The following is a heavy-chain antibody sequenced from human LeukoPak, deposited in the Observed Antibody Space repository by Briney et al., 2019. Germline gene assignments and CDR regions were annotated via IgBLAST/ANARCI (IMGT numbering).Heavy chain of an antibody. CDR1: GGSISSSNW. J-gene: IGHJ4*02. CDR2: IYHSGST. V-gene: IGHV4-4*02. Sequence: SETLSLTCAVSGGSISSSNWWSWVRQPPGKGLEWIGEIYHSGSTNYNPSLKSRVTISVDKSKNQFSLKLSSVTAADTAVYYCAKDVRQWLIPSTLFDYWGQGTLVTVSS. D-gene: IGHD6-19*01. CDR3: AKDVRQWLIPSTLFDY.